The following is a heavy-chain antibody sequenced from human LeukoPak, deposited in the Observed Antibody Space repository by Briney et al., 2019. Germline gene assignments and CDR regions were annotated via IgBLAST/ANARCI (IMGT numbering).Heavy chain of an antibody. J-gene: IGHJ4*02. Sequence: GGSLRLSCAASGFTFSNAWMNWVRQAPGKGLEWVGRIKSKTDGGTTDYAAPVKGRFTISRDDSKNTMYLQMNSLKTEDTAVYYCSTTYYYDSSEGYWGQGTLVTVSS. D-gene: IGHD3-22*01. CDR1: GFTFSNAW. CDR3: STTYYYDSSEGY. V-gene: IGHV3-15*07. CDR2: IKSKTDGGTT.